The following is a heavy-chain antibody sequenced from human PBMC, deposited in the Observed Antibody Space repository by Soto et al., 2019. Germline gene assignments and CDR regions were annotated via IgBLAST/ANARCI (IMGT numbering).Heavy chain of an antibody. Sequence: SQTLSLTCVISGDSVSSNSAAWNWIRQSPSRGLEWLGRTYYRSKWYNDYAVSVKSRITINPDTSKNQFSLQLNSVTPEDTAVYYCARGLRFLESLHLYYCFDYWRQGTLVTVSS. CDR3: ARGLRFLESLHLYYCFDY. V-gene: IGHV6-1*01. J-gene: IGHJ4*02. CDR2: TYYRSKWYN. D-gene: IGHD3-3*01. CDR1: GDSVSSNSAA.